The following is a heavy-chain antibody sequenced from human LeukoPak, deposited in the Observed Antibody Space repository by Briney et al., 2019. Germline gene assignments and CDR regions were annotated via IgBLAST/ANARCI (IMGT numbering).Heavy chain of an antibody. D-gene: IGHD4-17*01. CDR1: GFTFSSYG. J-gene: IGHJ4*02. CDR3: AKRGRSGYRETTVTFEQWTVRWYYFDY. V-gene: IGHV3-30*02. Sequence: PGGSLRLSCAASGFTFSSYGMHWVRQAPGKGLEWVAFIRYDGSNKYYADSVKGRFTISRDNSKNTLYLQMNSLRAEDTAVYYCAKRGRSGYRETTVTFEQWTVRWYYFDYWGQGTLVTVSS. CDR2: IRYDGSNK.